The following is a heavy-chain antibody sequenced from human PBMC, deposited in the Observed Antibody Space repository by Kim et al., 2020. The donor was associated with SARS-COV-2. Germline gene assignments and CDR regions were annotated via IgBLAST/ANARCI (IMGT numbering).Heavy chain of an antibody. D-gene: IGHD6-19*01. CDR1: GFTFSNYA. J-gene: IGHJ4*02. CDR2: ISSDVSNQ. Sequence: GGSLRLSCAASGFTFSNYAVHWVRQAPGKGLVWVAVISSDVSNQHYVDSVKGRFTISRDNSKNTLYLQMNSLRPDDTAVYYCARTYSSDWYFDYWGQGTLVTVSS. CDR3: ARTYSSDWYFDY. V-gene: IGHV3-30*04.